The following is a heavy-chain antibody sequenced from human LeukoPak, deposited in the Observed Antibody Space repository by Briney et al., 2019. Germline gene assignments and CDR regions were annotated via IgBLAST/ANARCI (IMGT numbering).Heavy chain of an antibody. J-gene: IGHJ3*02. CDR2: ISYDGSNK. V-gene: IGHV3-30*03. CDR3: ARDGGGDIVVAFAFDI. D-gene: IGHD2-15*01. Sequence: GGSLRLSCVASGFTFDNYAMAWVRQAPGKGLEWVAVISYDGSNKYYADSVKGRFTISRDNAKNSLYLQMNSLRAEDTAVYYCARDGGGDIVVAFAFDIWGQGTMVTVSS. CDR1: GFTFDNYA.